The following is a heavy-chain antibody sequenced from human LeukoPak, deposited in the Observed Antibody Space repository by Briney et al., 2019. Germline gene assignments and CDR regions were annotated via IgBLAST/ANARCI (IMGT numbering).Heavy chain of an antibody. CDR1: GFTFSDYW. D-gene: IGHD6-19*01. Sequence: GGSLRLSCAASGFTFSDYWMHWVRQAPGKGLVWVSRISSDGSRVTYADSVKGRFTISRDNAKNTLYLQMNSLRAEDTAVYYCAKLPETPGIAVAGPPENIDYWGQGTLVTVSS. V-gene: IGHV3-74*01. J-gene: IGHJ4*02. CDR2: ISSDGSRV. CDR3: AKLPETPGIAVAGPPENIDY.